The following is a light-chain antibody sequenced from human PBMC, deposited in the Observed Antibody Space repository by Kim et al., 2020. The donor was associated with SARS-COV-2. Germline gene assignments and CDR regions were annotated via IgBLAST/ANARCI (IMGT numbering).Light chain of an antibody. V-gene: IGLV3-19*01. CDR3: NSRDSSDYVV. J-gene: IGLJ2*01. CDR1: SLRSYY. Sequence: VSLGQTVRITCHGDSLRSYYATCYQQKPGQAPKVVIYRKDNRPSGVPDRFSVSSSVNTAYLTITGTQAGDDADYYCNSRDSSDYVVFGGGTKLTVL. CDR2: RKD.